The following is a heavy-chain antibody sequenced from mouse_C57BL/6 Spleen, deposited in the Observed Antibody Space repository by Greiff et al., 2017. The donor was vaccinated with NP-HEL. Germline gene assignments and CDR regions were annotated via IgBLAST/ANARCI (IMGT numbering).Heavy chain of an antibody. Sequence: EVQRVESGPGLVKPSQSLSLTCSVTGYSITSGYYWNWIRQFPGNKLEWMGYISYDGSNNYNPSLKNRISITRDTSKNQFFLKLNSVTTEDTATYYCARGGPVVTLDYWGQGTTLTVSS. CDR1: GYSITSGYY. CDR3: ARGGPVVTLDY. J-gene: IGHJ2*01. D-gene: IGHD1-1*01. V-gene: IGHV3-6*01. CDR2: ISYDGSN.